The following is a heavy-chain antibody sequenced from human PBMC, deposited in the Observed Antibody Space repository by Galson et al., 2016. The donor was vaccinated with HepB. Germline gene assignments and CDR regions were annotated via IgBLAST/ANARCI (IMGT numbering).Heavy chain of an antibody. D-gene: IGHD6-6*01. Sequence: SVKVSCKASGGTFSSFAISWVRQAPGQGLEWMGGIIPIFGTANYAQKFQDRVTIIADESTSTAYMELNSLRFEDPAVYYCARGHIAARPWFDPWGQGTLVTVSS. J-gene: IGHJ5*02. CDR2: IIPIFGTA. V-gene: IGHV1-69*13. CDR1: GGTFSSFA. CDR3: ARGHIAARPWFDP.